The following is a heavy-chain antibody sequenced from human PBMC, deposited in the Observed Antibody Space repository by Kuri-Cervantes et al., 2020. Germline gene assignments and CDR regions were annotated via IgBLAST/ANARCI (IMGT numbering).Heavy chain of an antibody. CDR2: ISAYNGNT. V-gene: IGHV1-18*01. Sequence: ASVKVSCKASGYTFTSYGISWVRQAPGQGLEWMGWISAYNGNTNYAQKFQGRVTMTRNTSISTAYMELSGLRSEDTAVYYCARASTRYYGSGSYYIGYWGQGTLVTVSS. CDR1: GYTFTSYG. J-gene: IGHJ4*02. D-gene: IGHD3-10*01. CDR3: ARASTRYYGSGSYYIGY.